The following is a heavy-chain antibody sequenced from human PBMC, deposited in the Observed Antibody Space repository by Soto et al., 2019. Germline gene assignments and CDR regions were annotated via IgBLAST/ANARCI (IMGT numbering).Heavy chain of an antibody. J-gene: IGHJ4*02. D-gene: IGHD2-2*01. Sequence: ASVKVSCKASGYTFTSYAMHWVRQAPGQRLEWMGWINAGNGNTKYSQKFQGRVTITRDTSASTAYMELSSLRSEDTAVYYCARGKSPPAVVDYWGQGTLVTVSS. V-gene: IGHV1-3*01. CDR2: INAGNGNT. CDR1: GYTFTSYA. CDR3: ARGKSPPAVVDY.